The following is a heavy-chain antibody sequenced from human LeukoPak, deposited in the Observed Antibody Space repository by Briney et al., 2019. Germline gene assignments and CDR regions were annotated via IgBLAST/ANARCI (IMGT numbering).Heavy chain of an antibody. Sequence: PGGSLRLSCAVSGFTFSSYDMHWVRQAPGKGLEWVAVISYDGSNKYYADSVKGRFTISRDNSKNTLYLQMNSLRVNDTAVYYCAKDSSSRNKYFGMDVWGQGTTVTVSS. CDR2: ISYDGSNK. J-gene: IGHJ6*02. CDR1: GFTFSSYD. CDR3: AKDSSSRNKYFGMDV. D-gene: IGHD1/OR15-1a*01. V-gene: IGHV3-30*18.